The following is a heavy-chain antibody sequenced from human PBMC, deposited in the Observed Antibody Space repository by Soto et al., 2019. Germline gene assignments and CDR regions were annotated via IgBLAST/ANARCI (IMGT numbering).Heavy chain of an antibody. CDR2: INPNTGGP. D-gene: IGHD2-2*01. Sequence: ASVKVSCKASGYTFIDYYLHWVRQAPGQGPEWMGWINPNTGGPMFAQKFQGRGTMTRDTSINTVYMELSRLRSEDTAVYYCARSPSCSSTSCYLGTHYYYYYYGMDVWGQGTTVTVSS. J-gene: IGHJ6*02. CDR3: ARSPSCSSTSCYLGTHYYYYYYGMDV. V-gene: IGHV1-2*02. CDR1: GYTFIDYY.